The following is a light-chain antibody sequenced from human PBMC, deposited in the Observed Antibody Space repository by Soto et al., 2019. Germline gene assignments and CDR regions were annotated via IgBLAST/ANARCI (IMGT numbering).Light chain of an antibody. CDR1: SSDVGSYNL. CDR3: CSYASSSTYV. J-gene: IGLJ1*01. Sequence: QSVLTQPASVSGSPGQSITISCTGTSSDVGSYNLVSWYQQHPGKAPKLMIYEVSKRPSGVSNRFSGSKSGNTASLTISGLQAEDEVDYYCCSYASSSTYVFGTGTKVTVL. V-gene: IGLV2-23*02. CDR2: EVS.